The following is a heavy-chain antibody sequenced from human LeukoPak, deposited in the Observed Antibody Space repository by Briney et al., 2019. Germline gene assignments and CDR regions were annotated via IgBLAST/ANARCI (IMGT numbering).Heavy chain of an antibody. D-gene: IGHD6-13*01. CDR1: GFTFSSYG. Sequence: GGSLRLSCAASGFTFSSYGMHWVRQAPGKGLEWVAVIWYDGSNKYYADSVKGRFTISRDNSKNTLYLQMNSLRAEDTAVYYCARGNGYSTLNWFDPWGQGTLVTVSP. CDR2: IWYDGSNK. V-gene: IGHV3-33*08. CDR3: ARGNGYSTLNWFDP. J-gene: IGHJ5*02.